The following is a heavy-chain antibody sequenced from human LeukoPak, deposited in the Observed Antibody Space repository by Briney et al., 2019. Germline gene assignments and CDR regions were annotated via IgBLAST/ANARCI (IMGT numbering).Heavy chain of an antibody. CDR2: ISGSGGST. CDR1: GFTFGSYG. J-gene: IGHJ4*02. V-gene: IGHV3-23*01. CDR3: AKEGASGGWDY. Sequence: PGGSLRLSCSTSGFTFGSYGMTWVRQAPGKGLEWVSAISGSGGSTYYADSVKGRFTISGDNSKNTLYLQMNSLRAEDTAVYYCAKEGASGGWDYWGQETLVTVSS.